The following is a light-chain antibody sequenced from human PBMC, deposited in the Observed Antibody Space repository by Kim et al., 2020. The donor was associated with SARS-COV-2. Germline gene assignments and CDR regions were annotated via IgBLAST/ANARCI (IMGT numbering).Light chain of an antibody. CDR2: AAS. Sequence: ASTGDRITITCRASQGISSYLAWYQQKPGKAPKLLIYAASTLQSGVPSRFSGSGSGTDFTLTISCLQSEDFATYYCQQYYSYPRTFGQGAKVDIK. CDR3: QQYYSYPRT. V-gene: IGKV1-8*01. CDR1: QGISSY. J-gene: IGKJ1*01.